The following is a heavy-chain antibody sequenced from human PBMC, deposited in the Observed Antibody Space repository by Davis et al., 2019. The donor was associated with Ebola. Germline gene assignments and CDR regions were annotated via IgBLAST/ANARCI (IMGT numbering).Heavy chain of an antibody. J-gene: IGHJ5*02. CDR3: ARGITMIVGVDWFDP. D-gene: IGHD3-22*01. CDR1: GYTFTSYG. V-gene: IGHV1-18*04. Sequence: AASVKVSCNASGYTFTSYGISWVRQAPGQGLEWMGWISAYNGNTNYAQKLQGRVTMTTDTSTSTAYMELRSLRSADTAVYYCARGITMIVGVDWFDPWGQGTLVTVSS. CDR2: ISAYNGNT.